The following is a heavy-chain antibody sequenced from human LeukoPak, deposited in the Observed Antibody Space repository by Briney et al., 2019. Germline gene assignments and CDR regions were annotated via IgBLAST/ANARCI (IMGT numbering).Heavy chain of an antibody. CDR1: GFTFSSYE. D-gene: IGHD1-1*01. V-gene: IGHV3-7*01. Sequence: GGSLRLSCAASGFTFSSYEMNWVRQAPGKGLEWVASIDEDGSETNYVDSVTGRFTVSRDHAKNSLFLQMNNLRAEDTAVYYCVRYGRRANDQPFDVWGQGTMVTVSS. CDR3: VRYGRRANDQPFDV. CDR2: IDEDGSET. J-gene: IGHJ3*01.